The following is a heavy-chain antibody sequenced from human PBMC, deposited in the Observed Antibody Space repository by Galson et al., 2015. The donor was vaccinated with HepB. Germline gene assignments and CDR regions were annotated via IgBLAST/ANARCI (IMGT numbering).Heavy chain of an antibody. CDR1: GDSVSRDTVG. D-gene: IGHD3-10*01. CDR2: TYYRSKWYS. J-gene: IGHJ6*02. Sequence: CAISGDSVSRDTVGWNWIWQSPSRGLEWLGRTYYRSKWYSDYAISVKSRIIINADSSTNQFFLQLNSVTPEDTAVYYCTRVAHLGRGMNVWGQGTTVTV. V-gene: IGHV6-1*01. CDR3: TRVAHLGRGMNV.